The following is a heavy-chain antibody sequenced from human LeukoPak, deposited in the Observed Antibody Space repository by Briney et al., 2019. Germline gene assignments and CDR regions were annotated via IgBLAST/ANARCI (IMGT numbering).Heavy chain of an antibody. CDR3: TRGGTALSGYYYYMGV. Sequence: GASVKVSCKTSGGSFSSYAFSWVRQPLGKGLEWRGGIIPMFAKAIYAQNFQGRVTIATDESTSTAYMELSSLISEDTAVYYCTRGGTALSGYYYYMGVWGKGTTVTVSS. J-gene: IGHJ6*03. CDR2: IIPMFAKA. CDR1: GGSFSSYA. D-gene: IGHD5-18*01. V-gene: IGHV1-69*05.